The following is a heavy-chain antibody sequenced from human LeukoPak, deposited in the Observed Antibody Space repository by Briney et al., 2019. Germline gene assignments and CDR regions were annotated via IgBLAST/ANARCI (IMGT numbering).Heavy chain of an antibody. CDR1: GYTFTGYP. D-gene: IGHD3-3*01. V-gene: IGHV1-2*02. CDR3: ARDNDVGGGAFYGMDV. Sequence: GASVKVSCKASGYTFTGYPMHWVRQAPGQGLEGMGWINPNSGGTNYAQKFQGRVTMTRDTSISTVYMELSSLRSDDTAVYYCARDNDVGGGAFYGMDVWGQGTTVTVSS. J-gene: IGHJ6*02. CDR2: INPNSGGT.